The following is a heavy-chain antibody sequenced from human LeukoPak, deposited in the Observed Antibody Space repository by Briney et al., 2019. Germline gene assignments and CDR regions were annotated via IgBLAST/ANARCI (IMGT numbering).Heavy chain of an antibody. J-gene: IGHJ5*02. D-gene: IGHD1-26*01. CDR1: GGSISSYY. V-gene: IGHV4-4*07. CDR2: IYTSGST. CDR3: ARDRGATVGSYYEDWFDP. Sequence: KPSETLSLTCTVSGGSISSYYWSWIRQPAGKGLEWIGRIYTSGSTNYNPSLKSRVTMSVDTSKNQFSLKLSSVTAADTAVYYCARDRGATVGSYYEDWFDPWGQGTLVTVSS.